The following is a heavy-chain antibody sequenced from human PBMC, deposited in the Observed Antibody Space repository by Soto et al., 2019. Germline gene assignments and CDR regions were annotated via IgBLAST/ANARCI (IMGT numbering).Heavy chain of an antibody. V-gene: IGHV3-23*01. Sequence: PGGSLRLSCAASGFTFSSYAMSWVRQAPGKGLEWVSAISGSGGSTYYADSVKGRFTISRDNSKNTLYLQMNSLRAEDTAVYYCAKGFAHLNYYYMDVWGKGTTVTVSS. D-gene: IGHD3-10*01. CDR2: ISGSGGST. CDR3: AKGFAHLNYYYMDV. J-gene: IGHJ6*03. CDR1: GFTFSSYA.